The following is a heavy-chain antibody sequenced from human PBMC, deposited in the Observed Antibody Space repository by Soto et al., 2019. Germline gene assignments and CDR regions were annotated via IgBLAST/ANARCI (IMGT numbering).Heavy chain of an antibody. CDR2: MNPNSGNT. CDR1: GYTFTSYG. J-gene: IGHJ6*03. CDR3: ARGVRAQQQLVLILALYYYLDV. V-gene: IGHV1-8*02. Sequence: ASVKVSCKASGYTFTSYGISWVRQAPGQGLEWMGWMNPNSGNTGYAQKFQGRVTMTRNTSISTAYMELSSLRSEDTAVYYCARGVRAQQQLVLILALYYYLDVWGKGTTVTVSS. D-gene: IGHD6-13*01.